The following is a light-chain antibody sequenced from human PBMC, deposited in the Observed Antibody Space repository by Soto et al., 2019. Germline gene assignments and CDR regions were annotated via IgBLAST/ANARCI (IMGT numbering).Light chain of an antibody. V-gene: IGKV3-15*01. CDR3: QQYNNWPRT. Sequence: EIVMTQSPATLSVSPRERATLSCRASQSVSSNLAWYQQKPGQAPRLLIYGASTRATGIPARFSGSGSGTEFTLTISSLQSEDFAVYYCQQYNNWPRTFGQGTNVEIK. CDR1: QSVSSN. CDR2: GAS. J-gene: IGKJ1*01.